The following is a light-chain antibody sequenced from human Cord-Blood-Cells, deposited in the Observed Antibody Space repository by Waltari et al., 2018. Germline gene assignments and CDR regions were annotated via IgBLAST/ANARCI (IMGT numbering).Light chain of an antibody. CDR3: MQSIQLPIT. CDR2: EVF. Sequence: DIVMTQTPLSLSVTPGKPASISCKSSQSLLHSDGKTYLYWYLQKPGQSPQLLIYEVFNRFSGVPDRFSGSGSGTDFTLKISRVEAEDVGVYYCMQSIQLPITFGQGTRLEIK. V-gene: IGKV2D-29*02. J-gene: IGKJ5*01. CDR1: QSLLHSDGKTY.